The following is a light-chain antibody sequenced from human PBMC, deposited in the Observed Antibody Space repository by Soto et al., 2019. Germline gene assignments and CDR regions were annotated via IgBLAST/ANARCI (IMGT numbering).Light chain of an antibody. CDR2: KAS. J-gene: IGKJ1*01. Sequence: SVGDRVTITCRASQTISSWLAWYQQKPGKAPKLLIYKASTLKSGVPSRFSGSGSGTEFTLTVSSLQPDDFATYYCQHYNSYSEALGQGTKVDTK. CDR1: QTISSW. CDR3: QHYNSYSEA. V-gene: IGKV1-5*03.